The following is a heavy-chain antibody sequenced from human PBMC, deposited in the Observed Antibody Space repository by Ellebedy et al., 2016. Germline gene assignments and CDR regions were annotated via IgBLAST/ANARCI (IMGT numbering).Heavy chain of an antibody. D-gene: IGHD1-26*01. Sequence: GGSLRLSXAASGFTFSSYAMSWVRQAPGKGLEWVSAISGSGGSTYYADSVKGRFTISRDNSKNTLYLQMNSLRAEDTAVYYCAKDQPSTYEWELLMYYFDYWGQGTLVTVSS. CDR2: ISGSGGST. V-gene: IGHV3-23*01. CDR1: GFTFSSYA. CDR3: AKDQPSTYEWELLMYYFDY. J-gene: IGHJ4*02.